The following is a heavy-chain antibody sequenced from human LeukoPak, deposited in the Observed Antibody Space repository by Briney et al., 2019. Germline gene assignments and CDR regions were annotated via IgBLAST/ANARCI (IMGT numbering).Heavy chain of an antibody. Sequence: PSETLSLTCAVYGGAFSGYYWSWIRQPPGKGLEWIGEINHSGSTNYNPSLNSRVTISVHASKTQFSLKMRSVPAADTAVYSCARGGGNSVPSTPWDYWGQGTLVPVSS. CDR3: ARGGGNSVPSTPWDY. J-gene: IGHJ4*02. V-gene: IGHV4-34*01. CDR1: GGAFSGYY. CDR2: INHSGST. D-gene: IGHD4-23*01.